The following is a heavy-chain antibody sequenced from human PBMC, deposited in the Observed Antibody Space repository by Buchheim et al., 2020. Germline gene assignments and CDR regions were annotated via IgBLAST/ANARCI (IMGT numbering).Heavy chain of an antibody. Sequence: QVQLVESGGGVVQPGRSLRLSCAASGFTFNNYGMHWVRQAPGKGLEWVAVIWYDGSNKYYADSVKGRFTISRDNSQSTLYLQMSSLRVEDTAVYYCAREDGARWGSGWYPVLPYFDYWGQGSL. V-gene: IGHV3-33*01. D-gene: IGHD6-19*01. CDR2: IWYDGSNK. J-gene: IGHJ4*02. CDR1: GFTFNNYG. CDR3: AREDGARWGSGWYPVLPYFDY.